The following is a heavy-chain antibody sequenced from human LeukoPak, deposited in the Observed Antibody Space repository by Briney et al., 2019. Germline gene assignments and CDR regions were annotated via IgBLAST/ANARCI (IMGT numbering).Heavy chain of an antibody. V-gene: IGHV1-69*04. J-gene: IGHJ3*02. D-gene: IGHD1-26*01. CDR3: ARDLLVGATGAFDI. Sequence: SVKVSCKASGGTFSSYAISWVRQAPGQGLERMGRIIPILGIANYAQKFQGRVTITADTSTSTAYMDLSSLRSEDTAVYYCARDLLVGATGAFDIWGQGTMVTVSS. CDR2: IIPILGIA. CDR1: GGTFSSYA.